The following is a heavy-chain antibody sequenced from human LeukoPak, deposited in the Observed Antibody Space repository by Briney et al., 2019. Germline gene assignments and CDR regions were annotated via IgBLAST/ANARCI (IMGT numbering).Heavy chain of an antibody. J-gene: IGHJ4*02. D-gene: IGHD2-15*01. Sequence: GGSLRLSCAASGFTFSSYAMSCVRQAPGKGLEWVSAISGSGGDIYYADSVKGRFTISRDNSKNTLYLQMNSLKTEDTAVYYCTTDLVVVAATGRYWGQGTLVTVSS. CDR3: TTDLVVVAATGRY. V-gene: IGHV3-23*01. CDR1: GFTFSSYA. CDR2: ISGSGGDI.